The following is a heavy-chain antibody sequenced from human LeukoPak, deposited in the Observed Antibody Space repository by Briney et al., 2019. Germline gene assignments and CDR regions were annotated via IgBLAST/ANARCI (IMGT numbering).Heavy chain of an antibody. J-gene: IGHJ4*02. Sequence: GGSLRLSCAASGFNVSNNYMNWVRQAPGKGLERVSVIFSRGPTYYADSVKGRFTISRDTSKNALYLQMNSLSAEDTAVYYCAISGLGFGEFRGLDYWGQGTLVTVSS. D-gene: IGHD3-10*01. CDR1: GFNVSNNY. V-gene: IGHV3-53*01. CDR2: IFSRGPT. CDR3: AISGLGFGEFRGLDY.